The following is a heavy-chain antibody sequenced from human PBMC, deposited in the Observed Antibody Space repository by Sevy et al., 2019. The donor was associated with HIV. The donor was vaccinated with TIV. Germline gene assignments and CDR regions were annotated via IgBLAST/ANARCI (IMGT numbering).Heavy chain of an antibody. CDR2: MDSRISNI. V-gene: IGHV3-48*01. J-gene: IGHJ6*02. Sequence: GGSLRLSCAASGFTFSSYSMNWVRQAPGKGLEWLSYMDSRISNIYYADFGKGRFTVSRDNAKNSLYVQMNSLRGEDTAVYYCAREGGYTDQGMDVWGQGTTVTVSS. D-gene: IGHD5-12*01. CDR3: AREGGYTDQGMDV. CDR1: GFTFSSYS.